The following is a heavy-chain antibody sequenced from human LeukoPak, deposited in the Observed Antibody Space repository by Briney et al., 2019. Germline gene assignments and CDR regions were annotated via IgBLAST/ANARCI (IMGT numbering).Heavy chain of an antibody. V-gene: IGHV5-51*01. Sequence: GESLKISCETSGYSFTTYWIGWVRQMPGTGLEWVGAIYPDDSDSRYSPSFQGQVAISADRSIRTAYLQWNSLKTSDTAMYYCVRQRGSSGTINHFDPWGQGTLVTVSS. J-gene: IGHJ5*02. D-gene: IGHD3-10*01. CDR2: IYPDDSDS. CDR3: VRQRGSSGTINHFDP. CDR1: GYSFTTYW.